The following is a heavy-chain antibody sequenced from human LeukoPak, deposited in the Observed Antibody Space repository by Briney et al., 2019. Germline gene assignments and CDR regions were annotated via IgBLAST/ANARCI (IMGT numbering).Heavy chain of an antibody. CDR1: GGSISSYC. J-gene: IGHJ4*02. Sequence: SETLSLTCTVSGGSISSYCWSWIRQPPGKGLEWIGYIFYSGSTNYNPSLNSRVTMSVDTPKNQFSLKLSSVTAADTAVYYCARVPYDYVWRSYRYTPYFDYWGQGTLVTVSS. V-gene: IGHV4-59*12. CDR2: IFYSGST. CDR3: ARVPYDYVWRSYRYTPYFDY. D-gene: IGHD3-16*02.